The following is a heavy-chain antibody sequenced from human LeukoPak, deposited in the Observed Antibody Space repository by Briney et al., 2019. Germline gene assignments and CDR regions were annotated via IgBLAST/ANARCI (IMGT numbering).Heavy chain of an antibody. V-gene: IGHV3-33*06. CDR1: GFTFSSYG. CDR3: AKGFGDYGDYPFDH. D-gene: IGHD4-17*01. J-gene: IGHJ4*02. Sequence: GRSLRLSCAASGFTFSSYGMHWVRQAPGKGLEWVAVIWYDGSNKYYADSVKGRFTISRDNSKNTLYLQMNSLRAEDTAVYYCAKGFGDYGDYPFDHWGQGTLVTVSS. CDR2: IWYDGSNK.